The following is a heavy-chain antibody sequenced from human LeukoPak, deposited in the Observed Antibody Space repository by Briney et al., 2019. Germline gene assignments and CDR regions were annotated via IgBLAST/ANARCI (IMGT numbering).Heavy chain of an antibody. V-gene: IGHV3-30*09. D-gene: IGHD3-3*01. Sequence: GGSLRLSCAASGFTFSSYAMHGVRQAPGKGLGGVAVISYDGSNKYYADSVKGRFAISRDNSNNTLYLQMNSLRAEDTAVYYCAREGRIKIFGVVDYWGQGTLVTVSS. CDR1: GFTFSSYA. J-gene: IGHJ4*02. CDR3: AREGRIKIFGVVDY. CDR2: ISYDGSNK.